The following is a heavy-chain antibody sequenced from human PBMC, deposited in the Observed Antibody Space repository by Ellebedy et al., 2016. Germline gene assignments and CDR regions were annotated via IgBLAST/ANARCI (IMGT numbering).Heavy chain of an antibody. D-gene: IGHD3-10*01. CDR1: GGSINSRDFY. CDR3: ARDGEGTMVRGSDAFDI. V-gene: IGHV4-31*03. J-gene: IGHJ3*02. Sequence: SETLSLTXTVSGGSINSRDFYWSWIRQHPGKGLEWIGYIYYSGSTYYNPSLKSRVTISVDTSKNQFSLKLSSVTAADTAVYYCARDGEGTMVRGSDAFDIWGQGTMVTVSS. CDR2: IYYSGST.